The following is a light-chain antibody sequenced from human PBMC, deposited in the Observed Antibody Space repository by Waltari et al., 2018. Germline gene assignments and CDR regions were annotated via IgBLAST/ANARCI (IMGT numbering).Light chain of an antibody. J-gene: IGLJ3*02. V-gene: IGLV3-21*04. CDR2: YDT. CDR3: QVWDSSSDHRGV. Sequence: SFVLTQPPSVSVAPGKTARITCGGNNIGNKNVHWYQQKPGQAPVLVIYYDTDRPSGIPERFSGSNSGNTATLTITMVEAGDEADYYCQVWDSSSDHRGVFGGGTKLTVL. CDR1: NIGNKN.